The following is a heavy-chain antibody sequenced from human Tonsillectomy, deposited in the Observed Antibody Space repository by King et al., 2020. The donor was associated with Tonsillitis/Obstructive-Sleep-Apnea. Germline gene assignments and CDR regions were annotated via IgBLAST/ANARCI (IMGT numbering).Heavy chain of an antibody. D-gene: IGHD3-22*01. Sequence: VQLVESGGGVVQPGRSLRLSCAASGFTLRSYGMHWVRQAPGKGLEWVAFIWYDGDNKKYADSVKGRFTISRDNSKNTLYLQMNSLRVDDTAVYYCAKEYFYDSNGIFDYWGQGTLVTVSS. J-gene: IGHJ4*02. CDR3: AKEYFYDSNGIFDY. CDR1: GFTLRSYG. V-gene: IGHV3-33*06. CDR2: IWYDGDNK.